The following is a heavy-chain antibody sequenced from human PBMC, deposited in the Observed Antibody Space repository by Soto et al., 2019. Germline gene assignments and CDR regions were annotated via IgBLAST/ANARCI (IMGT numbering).Heavy chain of an antibody. Sequence: QVQLVQSGAEVKKPGASVKVSCKASGYTFTGYYMHWVRQAPGQGLEWMGWINPNSGGTNYAQKFQGWVTMTRETSISTAYMELSRLRSDDTAVYYCARMSPMENRSYWYFDLWGRGTLVTVSS. CDR3: ARMSPMENRSYWYFDL. CDR2: INPNSGGT. CDR1: GYTFTGYY. V-gene: IGHV1-2*04. D-gene: IGHD1-1*01. J-gene: IGHJ2*01.